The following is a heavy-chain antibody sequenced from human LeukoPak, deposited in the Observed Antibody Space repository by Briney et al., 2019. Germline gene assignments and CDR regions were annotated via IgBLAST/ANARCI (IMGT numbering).Heavy chain of an antibody. D-gene: IGHD3-10*01. V-gene: IGHV1-2*02. J-gene: IGHJ6*03. Sequence: ASVKVSCKASGYSFKDFYMHWVRQAPGQRPEWMGWINPHNGGTNYAQKFQGRVSMTRDTSISTAYMELNSLRSDDTAVYYCARVVRGAAYYMDVWGKGTTVTVSS. CDR1: GYSFKDFY. CDR2: INPHNGGT. CDR3: ARVVRGAAYYMDV.